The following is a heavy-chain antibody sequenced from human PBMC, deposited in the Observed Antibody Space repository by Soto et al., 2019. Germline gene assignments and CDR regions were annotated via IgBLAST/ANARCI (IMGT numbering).Heavy chain of an antibody. Sequence: ASVKVSCKASGYTFTSYAMHWVRQAPGQRLEWMGWINAGNGNTKYSQKFQGRVTITRDTSASTAYMELSSLRSEDTAVYYCATPQDYDACLDSWGQGTLVTVSS. J-gene: IGHJ4*02. CDR3: ATPQDYDACLDS. CDR1: GYTFTSYA. V-gene: IGHV1-3*01. CDR2: INAGNGNT. D-gene: IGHD3-22*01.